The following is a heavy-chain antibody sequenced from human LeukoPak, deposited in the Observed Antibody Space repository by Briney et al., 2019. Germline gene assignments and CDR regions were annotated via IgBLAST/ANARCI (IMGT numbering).Heavy chain of an antibody. J-gene: IGHJ4*02. D-gene: IGHD2-8*01. CDR3: ARDRLTCTNGVCYSEGFDY. Sequence: GGSLRLSCAASGFTFSSYWMHWVRQAPGKGLVWVSRINSDGSSTRYADSVKGRFTISRDNAKNTLYLQMNSLRAEDTAVYYCARDRLTCTNGVCYSEGFDYWGQGTLVTVSS. V-gene: IGHV3-74*01. CDR2: INSDGSST. CDR1: GFTFSSYW.